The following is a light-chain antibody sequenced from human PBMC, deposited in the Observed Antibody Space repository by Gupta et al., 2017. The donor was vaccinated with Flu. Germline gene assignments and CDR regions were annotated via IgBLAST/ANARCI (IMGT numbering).Light chain of an antibody. J-gene: IGLJ2*01. CDR2: DVT. V-gene: IGLV2-11*01. CDR3: CSYAGSPYVV. CDR1: SSDGGGYYY. Sequence: QSALTQPRSVSGSPGRSVIISCTGTSSDGGGYYYVSWYQQHPGKAPKLIIYDVTKRPSGVPDRFSGSKSGNTASLAISGLQAEDEADYYCCSYAGSPYVVLGGGTKLTVL.